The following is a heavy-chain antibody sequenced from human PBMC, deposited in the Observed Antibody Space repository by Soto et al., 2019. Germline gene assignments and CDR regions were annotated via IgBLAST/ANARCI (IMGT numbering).Heavy chain of an antibody. J-gene: IGHJ4*02. V-gene: IGHV4-34*01. D-gene: IGHD5-18*01. CDR2: INHSGST. Sequence: QVQLQQWGAGLLKPSETLSLTCAVYGGSFSGYYWSWIRQPPGKGLEWIGEINHSGSTNYNPSLKGRVTISVDTSKNQFPLKLSSVTAAEPAVYYWATRPGDTTMVKRHGDEYRGQGTLVTVSS. CDR3: ATRPGDTTMVKRHGDEY. CDR1: GGSFSGYY.